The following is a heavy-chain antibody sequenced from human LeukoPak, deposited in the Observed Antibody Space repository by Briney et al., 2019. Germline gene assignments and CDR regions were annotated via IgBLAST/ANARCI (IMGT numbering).Heavy chain of an antibody. Sequence: SETLSLTCAVYGGSFSGYYWSWIRQPPGKGLEWIGEINHGGSTNYNPSLKSRVTISVDTSKNQVSLKLSSVTAADTAVYYCARERDDYWGQGTLVTVSS. CDR1: GGSFSGYY. D-gene: IGHD5-24*01. V-gene: IGHV4-34*01. CDR3: ARERDDY. J-gene: IGHJ4*02. CDR2: INHGGST.